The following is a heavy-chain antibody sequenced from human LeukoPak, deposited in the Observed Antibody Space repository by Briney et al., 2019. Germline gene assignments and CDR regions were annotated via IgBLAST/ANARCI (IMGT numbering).Heavy chain of an antibody. CDR3: ARGPPLRVGRGFYYMDV. CDR2: IYFSGAT. V-gene: IGHV4-59*01. D-gene: IGHD3-10*01. J-gene: IGHJ6*03. CDR1: GDSIISYY. Sequence: SETLSFTCTVSGDSIISYYWTWIRQSPGKGLEWIGHIYFSGATYYNPSLNSRVTISIDKSKSQFSLKLGSLTAADTAVYYCARGPPLRVGRGFYYMDVWDKGTTVTVSS.